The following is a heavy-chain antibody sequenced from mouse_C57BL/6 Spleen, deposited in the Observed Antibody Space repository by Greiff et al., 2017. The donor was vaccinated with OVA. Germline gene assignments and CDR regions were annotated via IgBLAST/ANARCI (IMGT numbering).Heavy chain of an antibody. CDR1: GFNIKDYY. D-gene: IGHD2-5*01. J-gene: IGHJ2*01. CDR3: ASVSNQFDY. CDR2: IDPEDGET. V-gene: IGHV14-2*01. Sequence: VQLQQSGAELVKPGASVKLSCTASGFNIKDYYMHWVKQRPEQGLEWIGRIDPEDGETKYAPKFPGKATITADTSSNTAYLQLISLTSEDTAVYYCASVSNQFDYWGQGTTLTVSS.